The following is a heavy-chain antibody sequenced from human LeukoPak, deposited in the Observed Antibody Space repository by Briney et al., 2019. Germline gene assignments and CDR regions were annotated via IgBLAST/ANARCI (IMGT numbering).Heavy chain of an antibody. CDR3: ARDRAYTGGWRGLDY. CDR1: GDTCSRNA. CDR2: IIPMFGIA. D-gene: IGHD3-16*01. Sequence: SVKVSCKASGDTCSRNAISWVRQAPGQGLEWMGGIIPMFGIANYAQKFQGRVTITADESTSTAYMELSSLRAEDTAVYYCARDRAYTGGWRGLDYWGQGTLVTVSS. V-gene: IGHV1-69*01. J-gene: IGHJ4*02.